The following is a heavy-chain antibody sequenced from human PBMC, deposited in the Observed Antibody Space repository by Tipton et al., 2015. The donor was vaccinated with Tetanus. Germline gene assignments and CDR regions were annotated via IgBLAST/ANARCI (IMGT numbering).Heavy chain of an antibody. CDR3: ARQDTLNYYYVGYFHD. CDR2: IYYSGST. V-gene: IGHV4-39*01. CDR1: GSSITSTTHY. Sequence: TLSLTCTVSGSSITSTTHYWGWIRQASGKGLEWIGIIYYSGSTYYNASLRSRVTISVDTSKNQFSLQLRSVTAADTAVYYCARQDTLNYYYVGYFHDWGQGILVIVSS. D-gene: IGHD3-22*01. J-gene: IGHJ1*01.